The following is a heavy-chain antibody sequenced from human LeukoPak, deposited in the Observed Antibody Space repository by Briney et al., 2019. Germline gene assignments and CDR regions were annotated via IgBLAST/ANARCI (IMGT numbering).Heavy chain of an antibody. D-gene: IGHD6-6*01. J-gene: IGHJ5*02. CDR1: GGTFSSYA. Sequence: ASVKVSCKASGGTFSSYAISWVRQAPGQGLEWMGGIIPIFGTANYAQKFQGRVTITADESTSTAYMELSRLRSDDTAVYYCARESIAARRVPVDPWGQGTLVTVSS. V-gene: IGHV1-69*13. CDR3: ARESIAARRVPVDP. CDR2: IIPIFGTA.